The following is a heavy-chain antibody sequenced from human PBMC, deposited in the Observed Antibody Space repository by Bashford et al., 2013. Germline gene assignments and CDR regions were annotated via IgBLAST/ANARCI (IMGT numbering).Heavy chain of an antibody. CDR2: ISSSSSTI. CDR3: ARGGSGSSYFWIY. Sequence: VVQASRKGLEWVSYISSSSSTIYYADSVKGRFTISRDNAKNSLYLQVNSLRAEDTAVYYCARGGSGSSYFWIYWGQGTLVTVSS. J-gene: IGHJ4*02. V-gene: IGHV3-48*01. D-gene: IGHD6-13*01.